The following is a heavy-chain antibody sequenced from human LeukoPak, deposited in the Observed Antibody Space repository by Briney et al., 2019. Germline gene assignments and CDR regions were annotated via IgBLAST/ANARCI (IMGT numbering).Heavy chain of an antibody. CDR3: ARHRGNCGVDCYFDAFDI. Sequence: SETLSLTCAVSGASISPDHWSWIRQAPGKGLEWIGYIHYSGSANYNSSLKSRVTISLHTSKNQFSLKLSSVTAADTALYYCARHRGNCGVDCYFDAFDIWGRGTMVNVSS. J-gene: IGHJ3*02. D-gene: IGHD2-21*02. CDR2: IHYSGSA. V-gene: IGHV4-59*08. CDR1: GASISPDH.